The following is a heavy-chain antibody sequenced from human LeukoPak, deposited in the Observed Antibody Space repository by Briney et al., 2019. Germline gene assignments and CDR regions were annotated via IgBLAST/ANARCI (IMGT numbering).Heavy chain of an antibody. CDR3: ARQFSHDSSGYYYNWFDP. V-gene: IGHV4-39*01. CDR2: IYYSGST. CDR1: GGSISSSSYY. D-gene: IGHD3-22*01. Sequence: PSETLSLTCTVSGGSISSSSYYWGWIRQPPGKGLEWIGSIYYSGSTYYNPSLKSRVTISVDTSKNQFSLKLSSVTAADTAVYYCARQFSHDSSGYYYNWFDPWGQGTLVTVSS. J-gene: IGHJ5*02.